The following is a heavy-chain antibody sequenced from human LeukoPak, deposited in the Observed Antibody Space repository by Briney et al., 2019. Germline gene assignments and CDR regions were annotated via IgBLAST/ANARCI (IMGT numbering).Heavy chain of an antibody. CDR2: IYTSGST. D-gene: IGHD5-18*01. V-gene: IGHV4-4*07. CDR1: GGSISSYY. CDR3: ARGREGRYSYGWGFRYYFDY. Sequence: PSETLSLTCTVSGGSISSYYWSWIRQPAGKGLEWIGRIYTSGSTNYNPSLKSRVTMSVDTSKNQFSLKLSSVTAADTAVYYCARGREGRYSYGWGFRYYFDYWGQGTLVTVSS. J-gene: IGHJ4*02.